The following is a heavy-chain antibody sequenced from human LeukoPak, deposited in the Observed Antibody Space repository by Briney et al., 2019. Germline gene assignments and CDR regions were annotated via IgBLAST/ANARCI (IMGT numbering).Heavy chain of an antibody. Sequence: GGSLRLSCAASGFTFDDYGLSWVRQAPGKGLEWVSGINWNGGSTGYADSVKGRFTISRDNAKKSLYLQMHSLRADDTAVYYCVRDRGISFYFDYWGQGTLVTVSS. J-gene: IGHJ4*02. D-gene: IGHD3-16*02. V-gene: IGHV3-20*04. CDR3: VRDRGISFYFDY. CDR2: INWNGGST. CDR1: GFTFDDYG.